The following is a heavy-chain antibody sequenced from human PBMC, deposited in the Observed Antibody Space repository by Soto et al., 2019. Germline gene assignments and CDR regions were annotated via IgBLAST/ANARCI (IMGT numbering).Heavy chain of an antibody. CDR2: INSDGSST. CDR3: ASPRNSHSSGFLPHDAFDI. J-gene: IGHJ3*02. D-gene: IGHD6-19*01. CDR1: GFTFSSYW. V-gene: IGHV3-74*01. Sequence: GGSLRLSCAASGFTFSSYWMHWVRQAPGKGLVWVSRINSDGSSTSYADSVKGRFTISRDNAKNTLYLQMNSLRAEDTAVYYCASPRNSHSSGFLPHDAFDIWGQGTMVTVSS.